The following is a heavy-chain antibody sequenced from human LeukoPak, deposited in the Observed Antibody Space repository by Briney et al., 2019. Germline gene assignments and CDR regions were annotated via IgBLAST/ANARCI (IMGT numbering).Heavy chain of an antibody. CDR2: IYHSGST. CDR3: ARRLLGYCSGGSCYSGYFQH. D-gene: IGHD2-15*01. V-gene: IGHV4-38-2*02. CDR1: GYSISSGYY. Sequence: SETLSLTCTVSGYSISSGYYWGWIRQPPGKGLEWIGSIYHSGSTNYNPSLKSRVTISVDTSKNQFSLNLSSVTAADTAVYYCARRLLGYCSGGSCYSGYFQHWGQGTLVTVSS. J-gene: IGHJ1*01.